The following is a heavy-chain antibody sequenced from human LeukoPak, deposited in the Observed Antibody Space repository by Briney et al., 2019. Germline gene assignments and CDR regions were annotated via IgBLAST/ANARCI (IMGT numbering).Heavy chain of an antibody. Sequence: GRSLRLSCAASGFTFSSYAMHWVRQAPGKGLEWVAVISYDGSNKYYADSVKGRFTISRDNSKNTLYLQMNSLRAEDTAVYYCAGGSYGERFDYWGQGTLVTVSS. CDR3: AGGSYGERFDY. V-gene: IGHV3-30-3*01. CDR1: GFTFSSYA. D-gene: IGHD1-26*01. CDR2: ISYDGSNK. J-gene: IGHJ4*02.